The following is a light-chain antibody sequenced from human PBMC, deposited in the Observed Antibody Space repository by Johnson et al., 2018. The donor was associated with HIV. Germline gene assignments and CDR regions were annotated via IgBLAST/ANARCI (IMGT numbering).Light chain of an antibody. V-gene: IGLV1-51*02. Sequence: QAVLTQPPSVSAAPGQKVTISCSGNTSNIGSNYVSWYQQLPGTAPKLLIYENNKLPSGIPDRFSGSKSGTSDTLGIPGLQHGDEADYYCGTWDSSLSAAPDFFGTGTKVTVL. CDR1: TSNIGSNY. J-gene: IGLJ1*01. CDR3: GTWDSSLSAAPDF. CDR2: ENN.